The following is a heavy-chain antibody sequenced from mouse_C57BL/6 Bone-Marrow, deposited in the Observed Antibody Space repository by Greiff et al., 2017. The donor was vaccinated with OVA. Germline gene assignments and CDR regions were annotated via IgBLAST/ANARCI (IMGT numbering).Heavy chain of an antibody. D-gene: IGHD2-1*01. CDR1: GFSLTSYG. CDR3: AKKGYYGNYDYYAMDY. V-gene: IGHV2-5*01. J-gene: IGHJ4*01. Sequence: QVQLKQSGPGLVQPSPCLSITCTVSGFSLTSYGVHWVRQSPGQGLEWLGVIWRGGSTAYNAAFMSRLSITKDNSTSQVFFKMNSLQADDTAIYYCAKKGYYGNYDYYAMDYWGQGTSVTVSS. CDR2: IWRGGST.